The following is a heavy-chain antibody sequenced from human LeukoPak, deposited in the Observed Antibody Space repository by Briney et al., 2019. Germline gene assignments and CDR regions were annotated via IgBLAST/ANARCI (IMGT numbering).Heavy chain of an antibody. J-gene: IGHJ4*02. D-gene: IGHD5-18*01. CDR1: GGSFSGYY. V-gene: IGHV4-34*01. Sequence: SETLSLTCAVYGGSFSGYYWSWIRQPPGKGLEWIGEINHSGSTNYNPSLKSRVTISVDTSKNQYSLRLSSVTAADTAVYYCARGSRGYSSRWGQGTLVTVSS. CDR2: INHSGST. CDR3: ARGSRGYSSR.